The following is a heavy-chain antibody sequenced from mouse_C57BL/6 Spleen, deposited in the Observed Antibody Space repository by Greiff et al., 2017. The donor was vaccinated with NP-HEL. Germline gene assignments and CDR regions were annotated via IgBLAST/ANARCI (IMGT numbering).Heavy chain of an antibody. V-gene: IGHV5-17*01. CDR2: ISSGSSTI. D-gene: IGHD1-1*01. CDR3: ARNYGRVPYYFDY. Sequence: EVMLVESGGGLVKPGGSLKLSCAASGFTFSDYGMHWVRQAPEKGLEWVAYISSGSSTIYYADTVKGRFTISRDNAKNTLFLQMTSLRSEDTAMYYCARNYGRVPYYFDYWGQGTTLTVSS. CDR1: GFTFSDYG. J-gene: IGHJ2*01.